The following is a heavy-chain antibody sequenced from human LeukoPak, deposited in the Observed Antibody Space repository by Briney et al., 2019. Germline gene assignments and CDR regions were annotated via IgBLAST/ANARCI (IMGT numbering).Heavy chain of an antibody. J-gene: IGHJ5*01. V-gene: IGHV3-30*18. CDR3: AKDMDDSSGRFDS. Sequence: PGGSLRLSCAASGFTFSTYSMNWVRQAPGKGLEWVAVISYDGSNKYYADSVKGRFTISRDTSKNTLYLQMNSLRAEDTAVYYCAKDMDDSSGRFDSWGQGTLVTVSS. CDR1: GFTFSTYS. CDR2: ISYDGSNK. D-gene: IGHD3-22*01.